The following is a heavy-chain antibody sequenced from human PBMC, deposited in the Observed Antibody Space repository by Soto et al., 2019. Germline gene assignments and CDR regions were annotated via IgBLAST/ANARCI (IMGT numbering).Heavy chain of an antibody. Sequence: GGSLRLSCAASGFTFSSYAMHWVRQAPGKGLEWVAIISYDGSNKYYADSVKGRFTISRDNSKNTLYLQMNSLRAEDTAVYYCARGYSSSWYEGHFDYWGQGTLVTVSS. J-gene: IGHJ4*02. CDR2: ISYDGSNK. CDR1: GFTFSSYA. CDR3: ARGYSSSWYEGHFDY. V-gene: IGHV3-30-3*01. D-gene: IGHD6-13*01.